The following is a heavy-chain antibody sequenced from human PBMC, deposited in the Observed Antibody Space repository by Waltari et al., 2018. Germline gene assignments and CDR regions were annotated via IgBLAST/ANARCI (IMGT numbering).Heavy chain of an antibody. Sequence: QVQLQESGPGLVKPSETLSLTCTVSGASISSHYWSWIRQPAGQGLEGIGRIYISGSTNYNPSLQSRVTMSVDTSKNQFSLKLSAGTAADTAGYYCARNWYSSGWYGFDPWGQGTVVTVSS. CDR1: GASISSHY. CDR3: ARNWYSSGWYGFDP. J-gene: IGHJ5*02. V-gene: IGHV4-4*07. D-gene: IGHD6-19*01. CDR2: IYISGST.